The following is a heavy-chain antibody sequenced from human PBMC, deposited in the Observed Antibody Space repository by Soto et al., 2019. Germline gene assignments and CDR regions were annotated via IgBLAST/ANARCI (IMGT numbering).Heavy chain of an antibody. V-gene: IGHV5-10-1*01. CDR1: GYSFTSYW. CDR3: ARLVAGGNIDY. J-gene: IGHJ4*02. CDR2: IDPSDSYT. Sequence: GQSLKISGKGSGYSFTSYWMRWVRQTPGKGLEWMGKIDPSDSYTVYSPSFQGHVTISTDKSISTAYLQWSSLKASDTAMYYCARLVAGGNIDYWGQGTLVTVSS. D-gene: IGHD6-13*01.